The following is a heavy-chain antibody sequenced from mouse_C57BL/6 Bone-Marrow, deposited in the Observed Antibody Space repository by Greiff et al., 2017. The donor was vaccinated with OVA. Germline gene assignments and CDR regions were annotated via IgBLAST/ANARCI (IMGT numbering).Heavy chain of an antibody. V-gene: IGHV5-12*01. J-gene: IGHJ4*01. CDR2: ISNGGGST. CDR1: GFTFSDYY. CDR3: ARHDDAMDY. Sequence: EVMLVESGGGLVQPGGSLKLSCAASGFTFSDYYMYWVRQTPEKRLEWVAYISNGGGSTYYPDTVKGRFTISRDNAKNTLYLQMSRLKSEDTAMYYCARHDDAMDYWGQGTSVTVSS.